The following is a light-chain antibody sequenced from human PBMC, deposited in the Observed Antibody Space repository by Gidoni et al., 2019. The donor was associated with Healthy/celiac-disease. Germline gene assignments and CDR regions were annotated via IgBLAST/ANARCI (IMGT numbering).Light chain of an antibody. CDR2: DAS. J-gene: IGKJ3*01. V-gene: IGKV3-11*01. CDR1: QSVSSY. CDR3: QQRSNRPPFT. Sequence: ELVFTQSPATLSLSPGGSATLSCRASQSVSSYLAWYQQKPGQAPRLLIYDASNRATGSPARCSGSGSGTDFTLTISSREHEDFAVYYCQQRSNRPPFTFGPGTKVDIK.